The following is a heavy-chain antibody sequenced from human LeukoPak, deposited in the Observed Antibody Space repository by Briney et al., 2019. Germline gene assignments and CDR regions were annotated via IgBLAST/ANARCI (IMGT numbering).Heavy chain of an antibody. J-gene: IGHJ4*02. CDR3: ARGRGRGYYDILTGYYIGPPVFDY. D-gene: IGHD3-9*01. CDR1: GGSISSSNW. V-gene: IGHV4-4*02. CDR2: IYHSGST. Sequence: SGTLSLTCAVSGGSISSSNWWSWVRQPPGKGLEWIGEIYHSGSTNYNPSLKSRVTISVDTSKNQFSLKLSSVTAADTAVYYCARGRGRGYYDILTGYYIGPPVFDYWGQGTLVTVSS.